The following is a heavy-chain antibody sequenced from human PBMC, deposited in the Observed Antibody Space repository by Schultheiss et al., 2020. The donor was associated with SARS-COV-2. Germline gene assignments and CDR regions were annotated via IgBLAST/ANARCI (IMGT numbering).Heavy chain of an antibody. Sequence: GESLKISCAASGFTFSSYGMHWVRQAPGKGLEWVAVIWYDGSNKYYADSVKGRFTISRDNSKNTLYLQMNSLRAEDTAVYYCARALRSSDYYGFFDAFDIWGQGTMVTVSS. J-gene: IGHJ3*02. V-gene: IGHV3-33*08. CDR2: IWYDGSNK. D-gene: IGHD3-10*01. CDR3: ARALRSSDYYGFFDAFDI. CDR1: GFTFSSYG.